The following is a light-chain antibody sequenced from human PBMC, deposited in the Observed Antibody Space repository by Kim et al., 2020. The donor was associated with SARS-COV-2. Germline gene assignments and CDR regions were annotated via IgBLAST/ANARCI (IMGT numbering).Light chain of an antibody. V-gene: IGLV3-21*04. Sequence: SYELTQPPSVSVAPGKTARITCGGNNIGSKSVHWYQQKPGQAPVLVIYYDSDRPSGIPERFSGSNSGNTATLTISRVEAGDEADHYCQVWDSSSDHPEVFGTGTKVTVL. CDR2: YDS. CDR1: NIGSKS. J-gene: IGLJ1*01. CDR3: QVWDSSSDHPEV.